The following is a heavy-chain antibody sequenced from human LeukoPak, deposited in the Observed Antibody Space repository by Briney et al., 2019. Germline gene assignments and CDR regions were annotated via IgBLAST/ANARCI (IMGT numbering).Heavy chain of an antibody. CDR1: GGSIISYF. D-gene: IGHD5-12*01. CDR3: ARGGVTTIAQYDY. CDR2: IFDSGTTNYNPST. Sequence: SKTLSLTCTVSGGSIISYFWSWIRQPPGKGPEWIGYIFDSGTTNYNPSTNYHPSLKSRVTVSLDTSKNHFSLKLSSVTAADTAVYFCARGGVTTIAQYDYWGQGILVTVSS. V-gene: IGHV4-59*01. J-gene: IGHJ4*02.